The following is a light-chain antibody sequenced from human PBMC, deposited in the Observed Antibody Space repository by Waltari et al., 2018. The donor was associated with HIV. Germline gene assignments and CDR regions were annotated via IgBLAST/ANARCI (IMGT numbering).Light chain of an antibody. CDR3: QQLSNYPFT. J-gene: IGKJ2*01. CDR2: AAS. Sequence: IQLTQSPSFLSASLRDKVTIACRASQCIGTNLAWCQQKPGKAPNLLIYAASSFHRGVPARVTGGGSGTEVTVTINNLQPEDFATYYCQQLSNYPFTVGQGTRLGIK. V-gene: IGKV1-9*01. CDR1: QCIGTN.